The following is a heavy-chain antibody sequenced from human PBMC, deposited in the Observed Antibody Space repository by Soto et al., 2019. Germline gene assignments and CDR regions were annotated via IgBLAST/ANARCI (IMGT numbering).Heavy chain of an antibody. CDR3: ADSSRAGDGYYYMDV. D-gene: IGHD2-21*01. CDR1: GYTFTSYG. CDR2: ISAYNGNT. V-gene: IGHV1-18*01. Sequence: ASVKVSCKASGYTFTSYGISWVRQAPGQGLEWMGWISAYNGNTNYAQKLQGRVTMTTDTSTSTAYMELRSLRSDDTAVYYCADSSRAGDGYYYMDVWGKGTTVTVSS. J-gene: IGHJ6*03.